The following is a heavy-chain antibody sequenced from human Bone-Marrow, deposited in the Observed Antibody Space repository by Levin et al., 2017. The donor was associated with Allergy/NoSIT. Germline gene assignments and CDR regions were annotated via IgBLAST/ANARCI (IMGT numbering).Heavy chain of an antibody. CDR2: IRSKAYGGTT. Sequence: GGSLRLSCTASGFTFGDYAMSWVRQAPGKGLEWVGFIRSKAYGGTTEYAASVKGRFTISRDDSKSIAYLQMNSLKTEDTAVYYCTRDIVLSLRTWLHFDYWGQGTLVTVSS. CDR3: TRDIVLSLRTWLHFDY. V-gene: IGHV3-49*04. J-gene: IGHJ4*02. D-gene: IGHD3-16*02. CDR1: GFTFGDYA.